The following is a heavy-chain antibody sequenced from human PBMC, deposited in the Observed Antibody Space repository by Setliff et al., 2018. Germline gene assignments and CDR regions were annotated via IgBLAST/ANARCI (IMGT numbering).Heavy chain of an antibody. Sequence: SETLSLTCSVSGGSISNFYWSWIRQPPGKGLEWIGSISPGRSINYNPSLRSRVTISGDTSKNQISLNLSSGTAADTAVYYCARDWFCSGGDCSDVFDFWGHGTMVTVSS. V-gene: IGHV4-4*08. CDR3: ARDWFCSGGDCSDVFDF. D-gene: IGHD2-21*02. CDR2: ISPGRSI. J-gene: IGHJ3*01. CDR1: GGSISNFY.